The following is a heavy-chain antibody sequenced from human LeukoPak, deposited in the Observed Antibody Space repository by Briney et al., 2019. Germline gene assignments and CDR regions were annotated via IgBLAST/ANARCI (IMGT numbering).Heavy chain of an antibody. CDR1: GFTFSHYW. D-gene: IGHD5-18*01. V-gene: IGHV3-7*01. J-gene: IGHJ4*02. CDR2: IKQDGSEK. CDR3: ARAGYTYTTLYY. Sequence: GGSLRLSCAASGFTFSHYWMTWIRQAPGKGQEWVANIKQDGSEKYYVDSVKGRFTISRDNAKNSLYLQMNSLRVDDTALYYCARAGYTYTTLYYWGQGTLVTVSS.